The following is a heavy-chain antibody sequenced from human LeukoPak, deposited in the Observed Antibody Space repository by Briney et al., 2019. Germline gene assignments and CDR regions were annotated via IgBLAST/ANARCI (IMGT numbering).Heavy chain of an antibody. J-gene: IGHJ3*02. D-gene: IGHD3-22*01. CDR2: IRYDGSDE. CDR3: ARETPTYYYDSSGYYIRGAFDI. V-gene: IGHV3-30*02. Sequence: GGSLRLSCAASGFTFSNYGMHWVRQAPGKGLEWVAFIRYDGSDEYYADSVKGRFTISRDNAKNSLYLQMNSLRAEDTALYYCARETPTYYYDSSGYYIRGAFDIWGQGTMVTVSS. CDR1: GFTFSNYG.